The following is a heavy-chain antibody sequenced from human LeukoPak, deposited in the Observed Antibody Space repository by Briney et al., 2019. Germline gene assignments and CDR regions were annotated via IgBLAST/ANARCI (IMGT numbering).Heavy chain of an antibody. Sequence: SETLSLTCAVSGASISGSGYYLGWIRQPPGKGLEWIGNIYYTGSTYYNASLQSRVTISIDMSKNQFSLRLSSVTAADTAMYYCVKSGGYGLIDYWGQRTLVTVSS. D-gene: IGHD6-19*01. J-gene: IGHJ4*02. CDR1: GASISGSGYY. CDR2: IYYTGST. V-gene: IGHV4-39*01. CDR3: VKSGGYGLIDY.